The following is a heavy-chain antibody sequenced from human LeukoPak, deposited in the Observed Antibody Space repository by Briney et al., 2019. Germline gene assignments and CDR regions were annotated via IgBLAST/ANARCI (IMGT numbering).Heavy chain of an antibody. CDR2: IWSDGSSE. CDR3: ARGQPPSYYDMDV. CDR1: GFTFGDYG. V-gene: IGHV3-33*01. Sequence: GRSLRLSCAAYGFTFGDYGMHWVRQAPGKGLEWVAVIWSDGSSERYADSVKGRFTISRDNSKNTLYLQMNSLRAEDTALYYCARGQPPSYYDMDVWGQGTTVTVS. J-gene: IGHJ6*02. D-gene: IGHD6-13*01.